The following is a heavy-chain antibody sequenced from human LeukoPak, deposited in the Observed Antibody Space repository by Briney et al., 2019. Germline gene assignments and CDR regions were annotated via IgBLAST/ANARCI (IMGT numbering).Heavy chain of an antibody. CDR1: GFTFSSHR. CDR3: ARDLSGIAGYTYGRGIDY. Sequence: GGALRLSCAASGFTFSSHRMSWVRQAPGKGLEGVANIKQDGSEKYYVDAVKGRFTISRDNAKTSLYLQMNSLRAEDTAVYYCARDLSGIAGYTYGRGIDYWGQGTLVTVSS. J-gene: IGHJ4*02. D-gene: IGHD5-18*01. V-gene: IGHV3-7*01. CDR2: IKQDGSEK.